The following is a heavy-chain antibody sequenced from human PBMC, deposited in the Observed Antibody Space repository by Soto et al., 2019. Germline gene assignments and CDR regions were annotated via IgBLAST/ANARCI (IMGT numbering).Heavy chain of an antibody. CDR3: ARHFSCYFDWLLHFDY. D-gene: IGHD3-9*01. J-gene: IGHJ4*02. CDR1: GGSISSSSYY. Sequence: SETLSLTCTVSGGSISSSSYYWGWIRQPPGKGLEWIGSIYYSGSTYYNPSLKSRVTISVDTSKNQFSLKLSSVTAADTAVYYCARHFSCYFDWLLHFDYRGQRTLVTVSS. CDR2: IYYSGST. V-gene: IGHV4-39*01.